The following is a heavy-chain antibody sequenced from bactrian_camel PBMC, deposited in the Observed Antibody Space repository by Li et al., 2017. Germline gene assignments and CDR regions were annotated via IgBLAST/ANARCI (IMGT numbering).Heavy chain of an antibody. CDR1: GFTFSSYW. V-gene: IGHV3S25*01. J-gene: IGHJ4*01. CDR2: VASNGGST. CDR3: AAVSRPRGVVVAAADQYEH. Sequence: QLVESGGGSVQAGGSLSLSCTASGFTFSSYWMYWVRQTPAKGLEWVSGVASNGGSTEYADSIVGRFTISRDDAKNMVYLQMNSLQPEDTGVYSCAAVSRPRGVVVAAADQYEHWGQGTQVTVS. D-gene: IGHD7*01.